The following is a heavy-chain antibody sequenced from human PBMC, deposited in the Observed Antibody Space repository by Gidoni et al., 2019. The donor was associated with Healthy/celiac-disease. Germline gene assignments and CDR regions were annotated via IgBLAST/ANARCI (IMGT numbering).Heavy chain of an antibody. J-gene: IGHJ4*02. CDR3: ASSLPRDYDSSGYYYVAIDY. V-gene: IGHV3-23*01. Sequence: TISRDNSKNTLYLQMNSLRAEDTAVYYCASSLPRDYDSSGYYYVAIDYWGQGTLVTVSS. D-gene: IGHD3-22*01.